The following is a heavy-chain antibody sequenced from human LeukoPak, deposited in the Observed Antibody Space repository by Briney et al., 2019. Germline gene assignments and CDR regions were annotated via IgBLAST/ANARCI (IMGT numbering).Heavy chain of an antibody. CDR2: ISSSSSTI. CDR1: GFTFSSYS. J-gene: IGHJ4*02. V-gene: IGHV3-48*01. D-gene: IGHD7-27*01. Sequence: GGSLRLSCAASGFTFSSYSMNWVRQAPGKGLEWVSYISSSSSTIYYADSVKGRFTISRDNSKNTLYLQMNSLRAEDTAVYYCARDINWGLPYWGIDYWGQGTLVTVSS. CDR3: ARDINWGLPYWGIDY.